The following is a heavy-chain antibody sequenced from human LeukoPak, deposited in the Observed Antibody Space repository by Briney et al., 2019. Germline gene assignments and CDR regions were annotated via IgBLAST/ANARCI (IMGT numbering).Heavy chain of an antibody. V-gene: IGHV4-59*01. J-gene: IGHJ6*03. D-gene: IGHD1-1*01. Sequence: SETLSLTCTVSRGSISGYSWSWIRQSPGGGLEWIGYIYYSGDTAYNPSLRSRVTLSVDTTNNLFSLRLRSVTAADTAVYFCARGRVSSSTWYSTYYYYFYMDVWGKGTTVTVSS. CDR3: ARGRVSSSTWYSTYYYYFYMDV. CDR1: RGSISGYS. CDR2: IYYSGDT.